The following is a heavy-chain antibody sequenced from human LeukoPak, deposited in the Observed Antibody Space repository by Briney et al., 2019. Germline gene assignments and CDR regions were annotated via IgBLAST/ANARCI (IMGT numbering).Heavy chain of an antibody. CDR1: GFTFSSYA. Sequence: PGGSLRLSCAASGFTFSSYAMRWVRQAPGKGLEWVSGVSGSGGSTNYADSVKGRFTISRDNSQNTLYLQMDSLRAEDTAVYYCTKGPETMIVPDYWGQGTLVTVSS. D-gene: IGHD3-22*01. CDR2: VSGSGGST. V-gene: IGHV3-23*01. CDR3: TKGPETMIVPDY. J-gene: IGHJ4*02.